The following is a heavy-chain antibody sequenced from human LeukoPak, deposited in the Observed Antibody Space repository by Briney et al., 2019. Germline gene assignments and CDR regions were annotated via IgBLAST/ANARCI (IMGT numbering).Heavy chain of an antibody. V-gene: IGHV4-34*01. CDR1: GGSFSGYY. D-gene: IGHD1-14*01. J-gene: IGHJ3*02. CDR3: ARTNQISETAFDI. CDR2: INHSRST. Sequence: TSETLSLTCAVYGGSFSGYYWSWIRQPPGKGLEWIGEINHSRSTNYNPSLKSRVTISVDTSKNQFSLKLSSVTAADTAVYYCARTNQISETAFDIWGQGTMVIVSS.